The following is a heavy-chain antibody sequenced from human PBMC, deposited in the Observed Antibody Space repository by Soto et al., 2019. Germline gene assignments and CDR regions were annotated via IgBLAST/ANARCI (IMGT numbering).Heavy chain of an antibody. CDR2: IYPGDSDT. CDR1: GYSFTSYW. D-gene: IGHD3-3*01. Sequence: GESLKISCKGSGYSFTSYWIGWVGQMPGKGLEWMGIIYPGDSDTSYSPSFQGQVTISADKSISTAYLQWSSLKASDTAMYYCARLRNYDFWGGYFANWFDPWGQGTLVTVSS. J-gene: IGHJ5*02. CDR3: ARLRNYDFWGGYFANWFDP. V-gene: IGHV5-51*01.